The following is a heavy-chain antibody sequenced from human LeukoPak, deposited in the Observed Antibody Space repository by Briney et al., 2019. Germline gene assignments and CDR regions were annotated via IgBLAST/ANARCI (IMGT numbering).Heavy chain of an antibody. V-gene: IGHV3-48*03. J-gene: IGHJ4*02. Sequence: GGSLRLSCAASGFTFSSYEMNWVRQAPGKGLEWVSYISSSGSTIYYADSVKGRFTISRDNAKNSLYLQMNSLRAEDTAVYYCARDPYYGDYVVWGQGTLVTVSS. D-gene: IGHD4-17*01. CDR2: ISSSGSTI. CDR3: ARDPYYGDYVV. CDR1: GFTFSSYE.